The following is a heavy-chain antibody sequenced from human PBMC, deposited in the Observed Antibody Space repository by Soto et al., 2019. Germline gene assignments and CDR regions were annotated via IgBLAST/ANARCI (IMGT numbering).Heavy chain of an antibody. CDR2: ISYDGSNK. CDR3: AKERMVRGVIITSPLMDV. V-gene: IGHV3-30*18. Sequence: QVQLVESGGGVVQPGRSLRLSCAASGFTFSSYGMHWVRQAPGKGLEWVAVISYDGSNKYYADSVKGRFTISRDNSNNTLYRQMNSLRAEDTAVYYCAKERMVRGVIITSPLMDVWGQGTTVTVSS. CDR1: GFTFSSYG. D-gene: IGHD3-10*01. J-gene: IGHJ6*02.